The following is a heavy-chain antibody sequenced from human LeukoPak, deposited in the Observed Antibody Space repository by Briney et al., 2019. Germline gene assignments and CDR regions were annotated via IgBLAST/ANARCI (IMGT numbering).Heavy chain of an antibody. CDR1: GFTFSSYN. D-gene: IGHD3-10*01. J-gene: IGHJ4*02. CDR3: ARNTGTWFFDY. V-gene: IGHV3-21*01. Sequence: KTGGSLRLLRAASGFTFSSYNMNWVRQAPGKGLEWVSSISSSSSYIYYADSVKGRFTISRDNAKNSLYLQMNSLRAEDTAVYYCARNTGTWFFDYWGQGTLVTVSS. CDR2: ISSSSSYI.